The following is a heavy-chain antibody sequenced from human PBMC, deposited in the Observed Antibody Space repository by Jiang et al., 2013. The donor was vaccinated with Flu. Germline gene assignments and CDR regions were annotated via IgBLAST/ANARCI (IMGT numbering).Heavy chain of an antibody. CDR1: GFSLTTIGSGV. CDR3: AHSCVRGGDCYSGGDFNY. CDR2: IFWDDDK. V-gene: IGHV2-5*02. J-gene: IGHJ4*02. D-gene: IGHD2-21*02. Sequence: KPTQTLTLTXTFSGFSLTTIGSGVWGWIRQPPGKALEWLALIFWDDDKRYSPSLKNRLTITKDTSKSQVLLTMTNMDPVDTATYYCAHSCVRGGDCYSGGDFNYWGQGTLVTVSS.